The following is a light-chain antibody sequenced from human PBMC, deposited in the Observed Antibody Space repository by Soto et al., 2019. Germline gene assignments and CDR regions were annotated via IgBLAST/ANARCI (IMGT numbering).Light chain of an antibody. V-gene: IGLV3-25*03. CDR1: ALPKQY. CDR2: KDS. J-gene: IGLJ1*01. Sequence: SYELTQPPSVSVSPGQTARITCSGDALPKQYAYWYQQKPGQAPVLVIYKDSERPSGIPERFSGSSSGTTVTLTISGVQAEDEADYYCQSADSSGTLRVFGTGTKVTVL. CDR3: QSADSSGTLRV.